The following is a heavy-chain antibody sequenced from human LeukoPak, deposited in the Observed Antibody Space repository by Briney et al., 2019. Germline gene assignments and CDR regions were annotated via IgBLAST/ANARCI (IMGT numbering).Heavy chain of an antibody. D-gene: IGHD2-15*01. V-gene: IGHV4-4*07. CDR3: ARANGYCSGGSCYPYFDH. CDR1: GGSISSYY. J-gene: IGHJ4*02. Sequence: PSETLSLTCTVSGGSISSYYWSWIRQPAGKGLEWIGRIYTSGSTNYNPSLKSRVTMSVDTSKNQFSLKLSSVTAADTAVYYCARANGYCSGGSCYPYFDHWGQGTLVTVSS. CDR2: IYTSGST.